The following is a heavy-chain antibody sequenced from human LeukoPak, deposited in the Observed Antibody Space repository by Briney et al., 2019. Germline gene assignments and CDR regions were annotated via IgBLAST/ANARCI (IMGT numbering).Heavy chain of an antibody. D-gene: IGHD2-15*01. Sequence: GGSLRLSCAAFGFTFSNYNMHWVRQAPGQGLEWVTSIRYDGTNKYYADSVKGRFTISRDNSKNTVYLQMNSLRGEDTAVFYCAKEPEDNYFDFWGQGALVTVSS. CDR1: GFTFSNYN. CDR3: AKEPEDNYFDF. CDR2: IRYDGTNK. V-gene: IGHV3-30*02. J-gene: IGHJ4*02.